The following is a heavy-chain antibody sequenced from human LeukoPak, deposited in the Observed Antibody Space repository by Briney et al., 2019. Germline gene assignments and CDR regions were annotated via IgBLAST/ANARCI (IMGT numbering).Heavy chain of an antibody. CDR1: GGSISSGTYS. J-gene: IGHJ3*02. CDR3: ARDGRYYYAFDI. D-gene: IGHD1-26*01. CDR2: IYYSGTT. V-gene: IGHV4-30-4*07. Sequence: SQTLSLTCAVSGGSISSGTYSWSWVRQPPGKGLEWIGYIYYSGTTYYNPSLKSRVTISVDTSKNQFSLKLSSLTAADTAVYYCARDGRYYYAFDIWGQGTMVTVSS.